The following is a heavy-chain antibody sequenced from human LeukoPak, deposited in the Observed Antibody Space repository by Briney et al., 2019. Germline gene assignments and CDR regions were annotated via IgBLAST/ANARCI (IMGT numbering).Heavy chain of an antibody. Sequence: GGSLRLSCAASGFTFSTYAMNWVRQAPGKGLEWVSVFLGSGGGTAYADSVKGRFTISRDNSKNTLYLQMNSLRAEDTAVYYCAKDLHYYGMDVWGPGTAVTVSS. V-gene: IGHV3-23*01. J-gene: IGHJ6*02. CDR3: AKDLHYYGMDV. CDR1: GFTFSTYA. CDR2: FLGSGGGT.